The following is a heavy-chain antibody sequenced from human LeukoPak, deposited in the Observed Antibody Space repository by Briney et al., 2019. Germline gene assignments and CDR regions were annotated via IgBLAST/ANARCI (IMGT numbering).Heavy chain of an antibody. CDR2: MNPNSGNT. J-gene: IGHJ5*01. CDR3: ARGCDSSSWYDW. D-gene: IGHD6-13*01. CDR1: GYTFTSYD. Sequence: ASVKVSCKASGYTFTSYDINWVRQATGQGLEWVGWMNPNSGNTGYAQKFQGRVTMTRNTSTSTAYMELSSLRSEDTAVYYCARGCDSSSWYDWWGQGTLVTVSS. V-gene: IGHV1-8*01.